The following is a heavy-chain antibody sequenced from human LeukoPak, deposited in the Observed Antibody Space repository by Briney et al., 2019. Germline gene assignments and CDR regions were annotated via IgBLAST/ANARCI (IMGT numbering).Heavy chain of an antibody. CDR2: INPTAIT. CDR1: GESFSGYY. Sequence: NPSETLSLTCAVYGESFSGYYWSWIRQPPGRGLEWIGDINPTAITNYSPSLKSRVTLSVDTSKNQFSLKLSSVTAADTAVYYCATTCLGGTSCRISDAFDIWGQGTMVTVSS. CDR3: ATTCLGGTSCRISDAFDI. V-gene: IGHV4-34*01. J-gene: IGHJ3*02. D-gene: IGHD2-2*01.